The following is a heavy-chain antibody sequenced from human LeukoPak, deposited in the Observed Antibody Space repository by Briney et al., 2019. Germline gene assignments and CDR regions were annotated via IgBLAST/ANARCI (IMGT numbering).Heavy chain of an antibody. J-gene: IGHJ4*02. D-gene: IGHD3-10*01. CDR3: ARMPMVRGVPSLIDY. CDR2: INAGNGNT. Sequence: ASVKVSCKASGYTFISYAMHWVRQAPGQRLEWMGWINAGNGNTKYSQKFQGRVTNTRDTSASTAYMELSSLRSEDTAVYYCARMPMVRGVPSLIDYWGQGTLVTVSS. V-gene: IGHV1-3*01. CDR1: GYTFISYA.